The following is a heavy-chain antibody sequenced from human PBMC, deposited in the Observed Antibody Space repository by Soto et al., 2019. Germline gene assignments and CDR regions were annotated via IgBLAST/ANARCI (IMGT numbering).Heavy chain of an antibody. V-gene: IGHV2-5*02. CDR2: IYWDDDT. CDR3: AKRLRDYGLGRERAHYFDP. CDR1: GFSLSTTGVG. D-gene: IGHD3-10*01. Sequence: QITLKESGPTLVRPTQTLTLTCTFSGFSLSTTGVGVGWIRQPPGKALEWLALIYWDDDTRYSPSLKSRLTITKDTSKNEGILTMTNRDPVDTATDYCAKRLRDYGLGRERAHYFDPWGQGTLVTVSS. J-gene: IGHJ5*02.